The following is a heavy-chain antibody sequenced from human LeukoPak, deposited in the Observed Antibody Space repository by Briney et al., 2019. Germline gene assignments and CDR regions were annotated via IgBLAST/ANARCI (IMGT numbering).Heavy chain of an antibody. CDR2: ISYDGTSK. V-gene: IGHV3-30-3*01. CDR1: GFTFSSYA. D-gene: IGHD6-19*01. Sequence: GGSLRLSCAASGFTFSSYALHWVRQAPGKGLEWVAVISYDGTSKYYADSVKGRFTISRDNSKNTLYLQMNSLRPEDTAVYYCASLAGSSGWFLAPNDYWGQGTLATVSS. J-gene: IGHJ4*02. CDR3: ASLAGSSGWFLAPNDY.